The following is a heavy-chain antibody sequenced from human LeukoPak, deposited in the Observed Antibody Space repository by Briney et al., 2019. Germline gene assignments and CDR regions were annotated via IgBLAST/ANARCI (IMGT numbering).Heavy chain of an antibody. J-gene: IGHJ4*02. D-gene: IGHD6-19*01. CDR3: AKDLAAVAGTLRGHFDY. CDR2: ISYDGSNK. Sequence: PGGSLRLSCAASGFTVSSNYMSWVRQAPGKGLEWVALISYDGSNKYYGDSVKGRFTISRDNSKNTLYLQMNSLRAEDTAVYYCAKDLAAVAGTLRGHFDYWGQGTLVTVSS. CDR1: GFTVSSNY. V-gene: IGHV3-30*18.